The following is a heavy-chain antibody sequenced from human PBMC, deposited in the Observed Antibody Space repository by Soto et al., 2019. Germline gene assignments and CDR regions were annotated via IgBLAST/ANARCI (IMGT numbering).Heavy chain of an antibody. J-gene: IGHJ4*02. V-gene: IGHV3-21*01. CDR3: AREYIAARCNDY. CDR1: GFTFSSYS. CDR2: ISSSSSYI. D-gene: IGHD6-6*01. Sequence: NPGGSLRLSCAASGFTFSSYSMNWVRQAPGKGLEWVSSISSSSSYIYYADSVKGRFTISRDNAKNSLYLQMNSLRAEDTAVYYCAREYIAARCNDYWGQGTLVTVSS.